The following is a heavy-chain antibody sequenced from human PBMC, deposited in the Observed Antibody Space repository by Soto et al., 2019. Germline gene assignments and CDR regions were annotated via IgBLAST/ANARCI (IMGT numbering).Heavy chain of an antibody. J-gene: IGHJ6*02. CDR1: GYTFSVYY. V-gene: IGHV1-2*02. D-gene: IGHD2-2*02. Sequence: ASVKVSCKASGYTFSVYYIHWLRQAPGQGLEWMGWINPNSGGTNYAQKFQGRVTVTRDTPTSTAYMELSRLTSDDTAVYYCARSLTEGYCTITGCYTRPLYGMDVWGQGTTVTVS. CDR2: INPNSGGT. CDR3: ARSLTEGYCTITGCYTRPLYGMDV.